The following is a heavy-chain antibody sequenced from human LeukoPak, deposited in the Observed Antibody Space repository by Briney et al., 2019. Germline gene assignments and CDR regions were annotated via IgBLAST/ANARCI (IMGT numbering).Heavy chain of an antibody. CDR1: GFTFSSYA. CDR3: AKSYGYRPTTLGY. D-gene: IGHD5-18*01. Sequence: GGSLTLSCAASGFTFSSYAMSWVRQAPGKGLEWVSAISGSGGSTYYADSVKGRFTISRDNSKNTLYLQMSSLRAEDTAVYYCAKSYGYRPTTLGYWGQGTLVTVSS. V-gene: IGHV3-23*01. CDR2: ISGSGGST. J-gene: IGHJ4*02.